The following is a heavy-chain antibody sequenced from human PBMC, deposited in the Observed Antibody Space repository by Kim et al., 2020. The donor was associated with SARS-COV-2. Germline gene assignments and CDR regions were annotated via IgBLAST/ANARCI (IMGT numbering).Heavy chain of an antibody. Sequence: GGSLRLSCAASGFTFSSYAMSWVRQVPGRGRDWVSGIFGSGGSTNWPDSVRGRFPISIAISKNTRFVQFTALGAEKTPVFYCANEGVNMFIRAFVFGGQG. CDR1: GFTFSSYA. D-gene: IGHD3-16*01. J-gene: IGHJ3*01. CDR3: ANEGVNMFIRAFVF. CDR2: IFGSGGST. V-gene: IGHV3-23*01.